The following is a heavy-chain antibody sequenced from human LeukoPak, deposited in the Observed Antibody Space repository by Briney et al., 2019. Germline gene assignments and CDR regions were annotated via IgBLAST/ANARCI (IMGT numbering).Heavy chain of an antibody. CDR2: ISGSGAST. V-gene: IGHV3-23*01. Sequence: GGSLRLSCAASGFTFSSYWMSWVRQAPGKGLEWVSVISGSGASTYYADSVKGRFTISRDNSKNTLYLQMNSLRAEDTAVYYCARGVRGVLGLNYYYYYGMDVWGQGTTVTVSS. J-gene: IGHJ6*02. CDR1: GFTFSSYW. D-gene: IGHD3-10*01. CDR3: ARGVRGVLGLNYYYYYGMDV.